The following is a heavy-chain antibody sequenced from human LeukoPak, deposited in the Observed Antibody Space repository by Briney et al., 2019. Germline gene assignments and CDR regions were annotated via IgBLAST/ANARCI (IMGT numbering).Heavy chain of an antibody. Sequence: ASVKVSCKASGYTFTSYGISWVRQAPGQGLEWMGWISAYNGNTNYAQKLQGRVTMTTDTSTSTAYMELRSLRSDDTAVYYCAREVPADWGYFDWLSSRHYGMDVWGQGTAVTVSS. CDR2: ISAYNGNT. D-gene: IGHD3-9*01. V-gene: IGHV1-18*01. J-gene: IGHJ6*02. CDR1: GYTFTSYG. CDR3: AREVPADWGYFDWLSSRHYGMDV.